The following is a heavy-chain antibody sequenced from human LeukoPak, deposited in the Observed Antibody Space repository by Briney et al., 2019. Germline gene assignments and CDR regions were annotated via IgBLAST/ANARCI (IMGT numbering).Heavy chain of an antibody. V-gene: IGHV4-59*08. Sequence: KPSETLSLTCTVSGGSIHNFYWSWIRQPPGKGLEWIGYMYYSGTYSYNPSLKGRVTISIDTPENQFSLRLSSVTAADMAVYYCARTRRYSSGWYVDPWGQGTLVTVSS. CDR3: ARTRRYSSGWYVDP. CDR2: MYYSGTY. CDR1: GGSIHNFY. D-gene: IGHD6-19*01. J-gene: IGHJ5*02.